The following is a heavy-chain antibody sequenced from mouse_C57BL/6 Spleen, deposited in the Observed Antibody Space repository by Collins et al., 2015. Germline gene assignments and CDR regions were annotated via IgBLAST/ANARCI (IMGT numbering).Heavy chain of an antibody. CDR1: GYTFTSYW. J-gene: IGHJ2*01. Sequence: QVQLQQPGAELVRPGTSVKLSCKASGYTFTSYWMHWVKQRPGQGLEWIGVIDPSDSYTNYNQKFKGKATLTVDTSSSTAYMQLSSLTSEDSAVYYCARSHYYGSSYPYFDYWGQGTTLTVSS. D-gene: IGHD1-1*01. V-gene: IGHV1-59*01. CDR2: IDPSDSYT. CDR3: ARSHYYGSSYPYFDY.